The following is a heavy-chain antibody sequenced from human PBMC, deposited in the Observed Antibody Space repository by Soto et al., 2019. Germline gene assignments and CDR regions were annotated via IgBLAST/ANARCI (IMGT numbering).Heavy chain of an antibody. D-gene: IGHD3-3*01. CDR2: ISGSGGST. J-gene: IGHJ4*02. Sequence: GGSLRLSCAASGFTFSSYAMSWVRQAPGKGLEWVSAISGSGGSTYYADSVKGRFTISRDNSKNTLYLQMNSLRAEDTAVYYRAKDIRGNEYYDFLSGYPAFDYWGQGTLVTVSS. V-gene: IGHV3-23*01. CDR1: GFTFSSYA. CDR3: AKDIRGNEYYDFLSGYPAFDY.